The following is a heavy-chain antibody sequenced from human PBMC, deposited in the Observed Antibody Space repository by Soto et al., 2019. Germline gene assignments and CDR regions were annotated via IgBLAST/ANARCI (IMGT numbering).Heavy chain of an antibody. D-gene: IGHD2-21*01. CDR2: IYYSGST. CDR3: ARDRIVVVDYYYYGMDV. CDR1: GGSISSGGYY. V-gene: IGHV4-31*03. Sequence: TLSLTCTVSGGSISSGGYYWSWIRQHPGKGLEWIGYIYYSGSTYYNPSLKSRVTISVDTSKNQFSLKLSSVTAADTAVYYCARDRIVVVDYYYYGMDVWGQGTTVTVSS. J-gene: IGHJ6*02.